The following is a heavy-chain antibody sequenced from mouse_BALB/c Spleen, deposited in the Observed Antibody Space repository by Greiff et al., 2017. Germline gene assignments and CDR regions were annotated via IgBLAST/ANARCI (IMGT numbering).Heavy chain of an antibody. V-gene: IGHV1-4*01. CDR3: ARGDDGYYVPFAY. J-gene: IGHJ3*01. CDR2: INPSSGYT. D-gene: IGHD2-3*01. CDR1: GYTFTSYT. Sequence: QVQLQQSGAELARPGASVKMSCKASGYTFTSYTMHWVKQRPGQGLEWIGYINPSSGYTNYNQKFKDKATLTADKSSSTAYMQLSSLTSEDSAVYDCARGDDGYYVPFAYWGQGTLVTVSA.